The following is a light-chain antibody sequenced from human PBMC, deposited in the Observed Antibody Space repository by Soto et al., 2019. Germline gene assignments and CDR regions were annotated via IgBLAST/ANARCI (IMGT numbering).Light chain of an antibody. CDR1: QSVTSY. Sequence: EIVLTQSPATLSLSPGERATLSCRASQSVTSYLAWYQQKPGQAPRLLIYAAFNRATGVPARFSGSGSGTDFTLTISSLEPGDFATYYCLQDHSYPLTFGGGTKVEI. J-gene: IGKJ4*01. CDR2: AAF. CDR3: LQDHSYPLT. V-gene: IGKV3-11*01.